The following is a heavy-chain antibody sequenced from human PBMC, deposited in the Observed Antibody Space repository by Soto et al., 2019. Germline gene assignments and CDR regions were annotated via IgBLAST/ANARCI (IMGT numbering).Heavy chain of an antibody. D-gene: IGHD3-22*01. CDR1: GYTFTSYG. CDR2: ISAYNGNT. CDR3: ARGVYYYDSSGYYLPLDY. V-gene: IGHV1-18*01. J-gene: IGHJ4*02. Sequence: GASVKVSCKASGYTFTSYGISWVRQAPGQGLEWKGWISAYNGNTNYAQKIQGRVTMTTDTSTSTAYMELRSLRSDDTAVYYCARGVYYYDSSGYYLPLDYWGQGTLVTVSS.